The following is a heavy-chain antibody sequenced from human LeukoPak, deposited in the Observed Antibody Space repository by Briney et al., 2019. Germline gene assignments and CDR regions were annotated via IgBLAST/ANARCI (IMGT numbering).Heavy chain of an antibody. D-gene: IGHD3-3*01. Sequence: GGSLRLSCAASGFTFSSYWMHWVRQAPGKGLVWVSRINPDGSSTTYADSVKGRFTISRDNAKNTLYLQMNSLRAEDTAVYYCARSFGIGVVLGFDYWGQGTLVTVSS. CDR2: INPDGSST. CDR1: GFTFSSYW. J-gene: IGHJ4*02. V-gene: IGHV3-74*01. CDR3: ARSFGIGVVLGFDY.